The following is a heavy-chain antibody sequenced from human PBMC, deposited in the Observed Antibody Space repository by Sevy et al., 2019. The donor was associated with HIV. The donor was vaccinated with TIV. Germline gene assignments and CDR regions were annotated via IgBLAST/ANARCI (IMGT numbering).Heavy chain of an antibody. V-gene: IGHV1-69*13. CDR2: IIPIFGTA. Sequence: ASVKVSCKASGGTFSSYAISWVRQARGQGLEWMGGIIPIFGTANYAQKFQGRVTITADESTSTAYMELSSLRSEDTAVYYCARGNGLNGYSSSWLTNWFDPWGQGTLVTVSS. J-gene: IGHJ5*02. CDR3: ARGNGLNGYSSSWLTNWFDP. CDR1: GGTFSSYA. D-gene: IGHD6-13*01.